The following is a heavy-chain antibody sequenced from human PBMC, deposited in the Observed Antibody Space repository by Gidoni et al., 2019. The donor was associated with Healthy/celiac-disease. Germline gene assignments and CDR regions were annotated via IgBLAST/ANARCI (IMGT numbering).Heavy chain of an antibody. CDR2: INHGGST. J-gene: IGHJ3*02. CDR1: GGSFSGYY. V-gene: IGHV4-34*01. Sequence: QVQLQPWGAGLLKPSEPLSPTCAASGGSFSGYYWSWIRQPPGKGLEWIGEINHGGSTNYNPSLKRRVTISVDTSKNQFSLKLSSVTAADTAVYYCARGRGSGYYLVSDDDAFDIWGQGTMVTVSS. D-gene: IGHD3-22*01. CDR3: ARGRGSGYYLVSDDDAFDI.